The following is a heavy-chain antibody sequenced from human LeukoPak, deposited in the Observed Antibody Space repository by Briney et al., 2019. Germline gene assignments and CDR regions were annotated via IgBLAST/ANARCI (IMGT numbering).Heavy chain of an antibody. D-gene: IGHD3-3*01. CDR1: GYTFTGYY. J-gene: IGHJ4*02. V-gene: IGHV1-2*02. CDR2: INPNSGGT. CDR3: ARGAWMEWFIGGYYFDY. Sequence: GASVKVSCKASGYTFTGYYMHWVRQAPGQGLEWMGWINPNSGGTNYAQKFQGRVTMTRDTSISTAYMELSRLRSDDTAVYYCARGAWMEWFIGGYYFDYWGQGTLVTVSS.